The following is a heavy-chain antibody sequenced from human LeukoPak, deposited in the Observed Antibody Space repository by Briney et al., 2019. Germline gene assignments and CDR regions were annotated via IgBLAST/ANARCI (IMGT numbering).Heavy chain of an antibody. D-gene: IGHD3-9*01. CDR1: GYTFTSYG. CDR3: ASQYDILTYPDY. CDR2: ISAYNGNT. V-gene: IGHV1-18*01. J-gene: IGHJ4*02. Sequence: ASVKVSRKASGYTFTSYGISWVRQAPGQGLEWMGWISAYNGNTDYAQKLQGRVTMTTDTSTSTAYMELRSLRSDDTAVYYCASQYDILTYPDYWGQGTLVTVSS.